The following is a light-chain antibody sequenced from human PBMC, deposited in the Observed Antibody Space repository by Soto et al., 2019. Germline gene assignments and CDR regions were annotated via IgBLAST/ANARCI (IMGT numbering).Light chain of an antibody. CDR1: SSDGGGYNY. V-gene: IGLV2-14*01. Sequence: QSALTQPASVSGSPGQSITISCTGTSSDGGGYNYVSWYQQHPGKAPKLMIYDVSNRPSGVSNRFSGSKSGNTASLTISGLLAEDEADYSCSSYTSSSTPPYVFGTGTKLTVL. CDR3: SSYTSSSTPPYV. J-gene: IGLJ1*01. CDR2: DVS.